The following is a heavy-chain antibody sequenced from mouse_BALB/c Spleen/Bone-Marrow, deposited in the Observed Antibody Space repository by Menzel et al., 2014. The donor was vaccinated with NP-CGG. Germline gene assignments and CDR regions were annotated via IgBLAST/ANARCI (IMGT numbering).Heavy chain of an antibody. J-gene: IGHJ4*01. CDR1: GFSLTTYG. V-gene: IGHV2-6*02. D-gene: IGHD2-10*02. Sequence: QVQLQQSGPGLVAPSQSLSITCTVSGFSLTTYGLHWVRQPPGKGLEWLVVIWSDGNTTYNLALKSRLSISKDNSKSEVFLKMNSLQTDDTAMYYCARNPYGNYAMDYWGQGTSVTVSS. CDR2: IWSDGNT. CDR3: ARNPYGNYAMDY.